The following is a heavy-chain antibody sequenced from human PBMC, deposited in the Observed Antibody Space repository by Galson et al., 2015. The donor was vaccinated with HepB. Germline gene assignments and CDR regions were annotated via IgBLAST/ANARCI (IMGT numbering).Heavy chain of an antibody. D-gene: IGHD3-22*01. CDR2: ISGSGSNT. CDR1: GFTFSGSA. Sequence: SLRLSCAASGFTFSGSAIHWVRQAPGKGLEWVSTISGSGSNTFYADSVKGRFTISRDSSKNTLYLQMSSLRAEDTAVYYCAKGIWEYYDNRVFDSWGQGTLVTVSS. J-gene: IGHJ4*02. V-gene: IGHV3-23*01. CDR3: AKGIWEYYDNRVFDS.